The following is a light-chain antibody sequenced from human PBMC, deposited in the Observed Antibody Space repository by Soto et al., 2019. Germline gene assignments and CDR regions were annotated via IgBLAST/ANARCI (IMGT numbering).Light chain of an antibody. J-gene: IGLJ2*01. CDR3: GSYTSSTNLV. CDR1: SSDVGGYNF. V-gene: IGLV2-14*01. Sequence: QSVLTQPASVSGSPGQSITISCTGTSSDVGGYNFVSWYQHQPGKAPKLMIYEVSSRPSGVSNRFSGSKSGNTASLTISGLQAEDEADYYCGSYTSSTNLVFGGGTKLTVL. CDR2: EVS.